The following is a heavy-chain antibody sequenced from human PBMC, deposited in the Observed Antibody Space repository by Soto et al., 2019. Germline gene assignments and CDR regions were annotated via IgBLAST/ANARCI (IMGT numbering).Heavy chain of an antibody. D-gene: IGHD3-10*02. Sequence: GKALEWVAVICDDGSNKYYADSVKGRFTISRDNSKTTRYLQMNSLRAEDTAVYFFFQAEDGIRDVRSVSAFLLNRSSDL. V-gene: IGHV3-33*01. J-gene: IGHJ2*01. CDR2: ICDDGSNK. CDR3: FQAEDGIRDVRSVSAFLLNRSSDL.